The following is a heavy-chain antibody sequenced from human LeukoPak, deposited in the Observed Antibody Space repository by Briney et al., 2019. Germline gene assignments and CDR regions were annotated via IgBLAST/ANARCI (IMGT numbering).Heavy chain of an antibody. V-gene: IGHV4-4*02. CDR3: APSPCCGYSCYRFDL. CDR2: NHHSGSS. CDR1: GVSISSSYW. Sequence: SGTLSLTCAVSGVSISSSYWWCWVRQPPGKGLEWSGVNHHSGSSKYNPSVQRRVTISVDKSKNQFSLKLSSVAAAHTAVYYCAPSPCCGYSCYRFDLWGQGTQVSVSS. J-gene: IGHJ4*02. D-gene: IGHD2-15*01.